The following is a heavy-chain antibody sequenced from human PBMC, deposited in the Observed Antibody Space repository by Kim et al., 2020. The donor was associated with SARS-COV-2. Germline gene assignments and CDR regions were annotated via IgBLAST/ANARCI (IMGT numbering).Heavy chain of an antibody. Sequence: GGSLRLSCAASGFTFSSYSMNWVRQAPGKGLEWVSYISSSSSTIYYADSVKGRFTISRDNAKNSLYLQMNSLRDEDTAVYYCARDPNTYYDYVWGSYRYPCAFDLWGQGTMVTVSS. J-gene: IGHJ3*01. CDR3: ARDPNTYYDYVWGSYRYPCAFDL. CDR2: ISSSSSTI. D-gene: IGHD3-16*02. V-gene: IGHV3-48*02. CDR1: GFTFSSYS.